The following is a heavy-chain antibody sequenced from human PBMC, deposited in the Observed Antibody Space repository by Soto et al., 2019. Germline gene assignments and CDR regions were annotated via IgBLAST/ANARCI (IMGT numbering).Heavy chain of an antibody. CDR3: AKTLTNATY. CDR1: GFTFSRYG. V-gene: IGHV3-30*18. D-gene: IGHD1-1*01. J-gene: IGHJ4*02. Sequence: QVQLVESGGGVVQPGRSLRLSCAASGFTFSRYGMHWVRQAPGKGLEWVAVISYDGSNKYYADSVKGRFTISRDNSKNTLYLQMNSLRAEDTAVYYCAKTLTNATYWGQGTLVTVSA. CDR2: ISYDGSNK.